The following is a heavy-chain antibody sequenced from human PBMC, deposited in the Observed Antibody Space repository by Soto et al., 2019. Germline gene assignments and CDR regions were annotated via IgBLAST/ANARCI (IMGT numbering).Heavy chain of an antibody. CDR2: ISYDGSNK. Sequence: GGSLRLSCAASGFTFSSYGMHWVRQAPGKGLEWVAVISYDGSNKYYADSVKGRFTISRDNSKNTLYLQMNSLRAEDTAVYYCAKVGRGYSGYVYYYCGMDVWGQGTTVTVSS. V-gene: IGHV3-30*18. CDR1: GFTFSSYG. J-gene: IGHJ6*02. D-gene: IGHD5-12*01. CDR3: AKVGRGYSGYVYYYCGMDV.